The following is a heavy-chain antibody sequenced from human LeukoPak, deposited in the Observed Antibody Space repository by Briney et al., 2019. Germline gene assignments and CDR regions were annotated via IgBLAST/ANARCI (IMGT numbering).Heavy chain of an antibody. CDR2: ISWNSGSI. CDR1: GFTFDDYA. D-gene: IGHD3-22*01. CDR3: AKADSYYYDSSGYWFDY. J-gene: IGHJ4*02. Sequence: GGSLRLSCAASGFTFDDYAMHWVRQAPGKGLEWVSGISWNSGSIGYADSVKGRFTISRDNAKNSLYLQMNSLRAEDTALYYCAKADSYYYDSSGYWFDYWGQGTLVTFSS. V-gene: IGHV3-9*01.